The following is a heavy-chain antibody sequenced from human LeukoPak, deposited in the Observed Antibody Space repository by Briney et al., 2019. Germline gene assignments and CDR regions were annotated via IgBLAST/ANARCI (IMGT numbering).Heavy chain of an antibody. CDR3: AREGGGPLRTGYYYGMDV. D-gene: IGHD3-16*01. J-gene: IGHJ6*02. CDR1: GGSISSYY. CDR2: IYYSGIT. V-gene: IGHV4-59*01. Sequence: SETLPLTCTVSGGSISSYYWGWIRQPPGKGLEWIGEIYYSGITNYNPSLKSRVTISVDTSKNQFSLRLSSVTAADTAVYYCAREGGGPLRTGYYYGMDVWGQGTTVTVSS.